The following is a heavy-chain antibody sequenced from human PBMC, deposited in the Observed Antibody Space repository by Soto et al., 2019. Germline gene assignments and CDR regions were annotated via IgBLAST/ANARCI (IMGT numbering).Heavy chain of an antibody. CDR2: IYHSGST. V-gene: IGHV4-4*02. Sequence: QVQLQESGPGLVKPSGTLSLTCAVSGGSISSSNWWSWVRQPPGKGLEWIGEIYHSGSTNYNPSLKSRVTISVDKSKNQFSLKLSSVTAADTAVYYCASERVDTAMVMFRGELADYWGQGTLVTVSS. CDR1: GGSISSSNW. D-gene: IGHD5-18*01. J-gene: IGHJ4*02. CDR3: ASERVDTAMVMFRGELADY.